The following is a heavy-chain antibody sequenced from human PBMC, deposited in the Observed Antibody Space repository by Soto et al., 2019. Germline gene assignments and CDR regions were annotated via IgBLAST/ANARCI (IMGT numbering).Heavy chain of an antibody. Sequence: LSCSASGFNFNGYTMNWVRQAPGKGLEWVSSISRFSDRTYYADSVKGRFAIFRANAENSVYLQVNSLRAEDTAVYYCARVGDYFGEFDYFDYWGQGTPVTVSS. J-gene: IGHJ4*02. CDR3: ARVGDYFGEFDYFDY. D-gene: IGHD3-10*01. CDR1: GFNFNGYT. CDR2: ISRFSDRT. V-gene: IGHV3-21*06.